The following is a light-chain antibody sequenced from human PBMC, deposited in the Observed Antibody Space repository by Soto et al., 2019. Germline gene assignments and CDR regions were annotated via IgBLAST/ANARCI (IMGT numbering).Light chain of an antibody. V-gene: IGKV1-5*01. CDR2: DAS. CDR1: QSIITW. Sequence: TMSASVRDRVTITCRASQSIITWLAWYQQKPGKAPKLLIYDASSLQSGVPSRFSGSGSRTEFTLTISSLQPDDFATYYCQHYASFSGTFGQGTKVDIK. CDR3: QHYASFSGT. J-gene: IGKJ1*01.